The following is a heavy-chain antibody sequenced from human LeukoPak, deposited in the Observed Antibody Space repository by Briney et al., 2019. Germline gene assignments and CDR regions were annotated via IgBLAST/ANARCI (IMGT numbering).Heavy chain of an antibody. CDR1: GYSISSGFS. CDR2: IYSSGST. CDR3: ARDRVGATLVGRRENYYYMDV. Sequence: SETLSLTCNVSGYSISSGFSWGWIRQPPGKTLEWIGSIYSSGSTYYNSSLKSRVIILIDTSKNQFSLKLSSVTAADTAVYYCARDRVGATLVGRRENYYYMDVWGKGTTVTVSS. D-gene: IGHD1-26*01. V-gene: IGHV4-38-2*02. J-gene: IGHJ6*03.